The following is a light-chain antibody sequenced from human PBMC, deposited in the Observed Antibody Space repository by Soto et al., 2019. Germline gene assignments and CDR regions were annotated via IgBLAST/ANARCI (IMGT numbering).Light chain of an antibody. V-gene: IGKV3-11*01. CDR3: QQRSNWPPIT. J-gene: IGKJ5*01. Sequence: EIVLPPSPGTLSLSPGERATLSCRASQSVSSYLAWYQQKPGQAPRLLIYDASNRATGIPARFSGSGSGTDFTLTISSLEPEDFALYYCQQRSNWPPITFGQGARLEIK. CDR2: DAS. CDR1: QSVSSY.